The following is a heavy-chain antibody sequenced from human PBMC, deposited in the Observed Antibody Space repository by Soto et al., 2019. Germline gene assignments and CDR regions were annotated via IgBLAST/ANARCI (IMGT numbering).Heavy chain of an antibody. J-gene: IGHJ6*02. Sequence: QPGGSLRLSCAASGFTFSIYAMNWVRQAPGKGLEWVSTISGSGAKTYYADSVKGRFTISRDTSKNTLYMQMDSLRAEDTAVYYCAKRNPSGGTVDVWGQGTTVTVSS. D-gene: IGHD6-13*01. V-gene: IGHV3-23*01. CDR3: AKRNPSGGTVDV. CDR2: ISGSGAKT. CDR1: GFTFSIYA.